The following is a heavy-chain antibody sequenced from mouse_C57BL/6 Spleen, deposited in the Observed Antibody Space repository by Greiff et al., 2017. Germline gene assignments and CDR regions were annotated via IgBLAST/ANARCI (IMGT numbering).Heavy chain of an antibody. Sequence: QVQLQQSGAELVKPGASVKLSCKASGYTFTSYWMHWVKQRPGQGLEWIGMIHPNSGSTNYNEKFKSKATLTVDKSSSTAYMQLSSLTSEDSAVYYCARDGAYYSNDAYAMDYWGQGTSVTVSS. CDR3: ARDGAYYSNDAYAMDY. V-gene: IGHV1-64*01. CDR1: GYTFTSYW. CDR2: IHPNSGST. J-gene: IGHJ4*01. D-gene: IGHD2-5*01.